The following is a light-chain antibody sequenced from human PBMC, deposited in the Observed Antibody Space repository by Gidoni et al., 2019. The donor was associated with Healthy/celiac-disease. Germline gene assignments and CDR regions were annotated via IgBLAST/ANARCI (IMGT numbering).Light chain of an antibody. CDR1: QGISSY. Sequence: DIQLTQSPSFLSASVGDRVTITCRASQGISSYLAWYQQKPGKAPNLLIYAASTLQSGVPSRFSGSVSGTEFTLTISILQPEDFATYYCQQLNSYPPSFGQGTRLEIK. CDR2: AAS. V-gene: IGKV1-9*01. J-gene: IGKJ5*01. CDR3: QQLNSYPPS.